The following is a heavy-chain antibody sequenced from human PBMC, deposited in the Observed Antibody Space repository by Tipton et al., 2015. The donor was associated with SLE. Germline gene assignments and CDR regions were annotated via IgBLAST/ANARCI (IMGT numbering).Heavy chain of an antibody. CDR3: ARGLTGGFYFDY. D-gene: IGHD7-27*01. CDR2: INHSGST. V-gene: IGHV4-34*01. J-gene: IGHJ4*02. CDR1: GGSFSGYY. Sequence: TLSLTCAVYGGSFSGYYWSWIRQPPGKGLEWIGEINHSGSTNYNPFLKSRVTISVDTSKNQFSLKLSSVTAADTAVYYCARGLTGGFYFDYWGQGTLVTVSS.